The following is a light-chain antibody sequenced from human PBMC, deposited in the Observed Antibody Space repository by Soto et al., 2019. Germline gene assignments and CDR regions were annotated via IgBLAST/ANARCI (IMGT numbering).Light chain of an antibody. CDR3: HQYSYWLELT. J-gene: IGKJ4*01. V-gene: IGKV3-15*01. Sequence: EIVMTQSPATMSVSPGERATLSCRASQTVSSNLAWYQQKPGQAPRLLIYDASTRATGIPDRFRGSGSGTQFTLTISSLQSEDSAVYYCHQYSYWLELTFGGGTKVEIK. CDR1: QTVSSN. CDR2: DAS.